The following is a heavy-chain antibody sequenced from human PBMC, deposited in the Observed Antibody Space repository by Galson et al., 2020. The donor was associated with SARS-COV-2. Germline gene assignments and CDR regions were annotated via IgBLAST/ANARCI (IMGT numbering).Heavy chain of an antibody. CDR2: IIPIFGTA. D-gene: IGHD2-21*02. CDR1: GGTFSSYA. Sequence: SVKVSCKASGGTFSSYAISWVRQAPGQGLEWMGGIIPIFGTANYAQKFQGRVTITADESTSTAYMELSSLRSEDTAVYYCARGGGGNLAKTLNWYFDLWGRGTLVTVSS. CDR3: ARGGGGNLAKTLNWYFDL. V-gene: IGHV1-69*13. J-gene: IGHJ2*01.